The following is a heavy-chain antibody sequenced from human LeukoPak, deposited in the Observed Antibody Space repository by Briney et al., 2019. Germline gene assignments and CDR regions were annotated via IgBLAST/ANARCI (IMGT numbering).Heavy chain of an antibody. Sequence: GESLKISCKGSEFSFTSYWIAWVRQMPGRGLEYMAIIYPADGDTRYSPSFQGQVTISADTSISTAYLQWSSLKASDTAIYFCARHRSGYGSGSFDYWGQGTLITVSS. CDR3: ARHRSGYGSGSFDY. V-gene: IGHV5-51*01. J-gene: IGHJ4*02. CDR1: EFSFTSYW. D-gene: IGHD3-10*01. CDR2: IYPADGDT.